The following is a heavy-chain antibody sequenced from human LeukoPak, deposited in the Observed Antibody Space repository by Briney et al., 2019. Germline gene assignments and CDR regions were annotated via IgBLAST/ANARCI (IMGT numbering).Heavy chain of an antibody. CDR1: GGSFSGYY. D-gene: IGHD3-10*01. CDR2: INHSGST. Sequence: PSETLSLTCAVYGGSFSGYYWSWIRQPPGKGLEWIGEINHSGSTNYNPSLKSRVTISVDTYTNQFSLKLSSVTAADTAVYYCARVYGSDGNDAFDIWGQGTMVTVSS. J-gene: IGHJ3*02. V-gene: IGHV4-34*01. CDR3: ARVYGSDGNDAFDI.